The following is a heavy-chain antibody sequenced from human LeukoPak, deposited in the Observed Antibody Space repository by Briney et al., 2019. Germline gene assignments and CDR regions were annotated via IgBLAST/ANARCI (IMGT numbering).Heavy chain of an antibody. D-gene: IGHD1-14*01. CDR2: IKQDGSEK. CDR1: GFTFSNYW. Sequence: GGSLRLSCAASGFTFSNYWMNWVRQAPGKGLEWVANIKQDGSEKYYVDSVKGRFTISRDNAKNSLYLQMNSLRAEDTAVYYCARDRRVSYWGQGTLVTVSS. V-gene: IGHV3-7*01. J-gene: IGHJ4*02. CDR3: ARDRRVSY.